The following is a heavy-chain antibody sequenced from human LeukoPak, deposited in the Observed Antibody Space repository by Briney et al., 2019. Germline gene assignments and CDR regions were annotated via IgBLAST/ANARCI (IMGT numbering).Heavy chain of an antibody. D-gene: IGHD6-13*01. CDR1: GFTFSDYY. Sequence: PGGSLRLSCAASGFTFSDYYMSWIRQAPGKGLEWVSYISSSGSTIYYADSVKGRFTISRDNAKNSLYLQMNSLRAEDTAVYYCAREYSSSWAYYYYMDVWGKGTTVTISS. V-gene: IGHV3-11*04. CDR3: AREYSSSWAYYYYMDV. CDR2: ISSSGSTI. J-gene: IGHJ6*03.